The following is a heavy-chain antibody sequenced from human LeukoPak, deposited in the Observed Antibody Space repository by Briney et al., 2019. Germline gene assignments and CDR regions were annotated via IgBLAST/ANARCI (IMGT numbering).Heavy chain of an antibody. V-gene: IGHV1-18*01. CDR1: GYTITSYA. CDR2: LSVHNGDT. CDR3: ARGHSYFQH. J-gene: IGHJ1*01. Sequence: GASVKVSCKASGYTITSYAMNWVRQAPGQGLEWMGWLSVHNGDTNYAQKFKGRVTMTADTSTSTAYMELRGLTSDDTAVYYCARGHSYFQHWGQGTLVTVSS.